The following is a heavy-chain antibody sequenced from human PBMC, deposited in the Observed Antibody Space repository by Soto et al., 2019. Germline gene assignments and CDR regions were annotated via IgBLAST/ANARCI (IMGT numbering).Heavy chain of an antibody. J-gene: IGHJ4*02. CDR2: ISSSSSYI. CDR1: GFTFSSYS. D-gene: IGHD6-13*01. V-gene: IGHV3-21*01. Sequence: GESLKISCAASGFTFSSYSMNWVRQAPGKGLEWVSSISSSSSYIYYADSVKGRFTISRDNAKNSLYLQMNSLRAEDTAVYYCARKGDSSSWFDYWGQGTLVTVSS. CDR3: ARKGDSSSWFDY.